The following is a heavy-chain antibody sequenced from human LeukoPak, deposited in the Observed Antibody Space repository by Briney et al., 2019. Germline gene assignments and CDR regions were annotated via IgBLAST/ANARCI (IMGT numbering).Heavy chain of an antibody. D-gene: IGHD3-3*01. Sequence: VVSVKVSCKASGYTFINHGISWVRQAPGQGLEWMGWISAYNGRTEYAQKFQDRVTMTTDTSTTTGYMELRSLRSDDTAVYFCGRWSPDPNDSWGQGTLVTVSS. CDR2: ISAYNGRT. CDR3: GRWSPDPNDS. CDR1: GYTFINHG. V-gene: IGHV1-18*01. J-gene: IGHJ4*02.